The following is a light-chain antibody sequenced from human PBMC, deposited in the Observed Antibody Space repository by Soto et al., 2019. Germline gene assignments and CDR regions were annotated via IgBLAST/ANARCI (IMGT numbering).Light chain of an antibody. CDR3: SSYTSSSCYV. Sequence: QSELTQPASVSGAPGQWITIFCTGTSSDVGGYNYVSWYQQHPGKAPKLMIYDVSNRPSGVSNRFSGSKSVNTASLTISGLQAEDEADYYCSSYTSSSCYVFGTGTKVTVL. J-gene: IGLJ1*01. CDR2: DVS. V-gene: IGLV2-14*01. CDR1: SSDVGGYNY.